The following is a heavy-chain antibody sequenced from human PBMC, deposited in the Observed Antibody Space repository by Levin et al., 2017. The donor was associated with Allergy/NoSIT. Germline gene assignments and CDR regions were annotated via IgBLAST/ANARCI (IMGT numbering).Heavy chain of an antibody. Sequence: PSETLSLTCAVYGGSFSGYYWSWIRQPPGKGLEWIGEINHSGSTNYNPSLKSRVTISVDTSKNQFSLKLSSVTAADTAVYYCARSFSLVGDAFDIWGQGTMVTVSS. V-gene: IGHV4-34*01. CDR2: INHSGST. CDR1: GGSFSGYY. CDR3: ARSFSLVGDAFDI. D-gene: IGHD1-26*01. J-gene: IGHJ3*02.